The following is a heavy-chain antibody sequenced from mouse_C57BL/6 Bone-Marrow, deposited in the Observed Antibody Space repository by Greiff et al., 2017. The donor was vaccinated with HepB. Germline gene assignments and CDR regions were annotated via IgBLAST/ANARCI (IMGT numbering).Heavy chain of an antibody. CDR1: GYTFTSYW. V-gene: IGHV1-55*01. CDR2: IYPGSGST. Sequence: VQLQQPGAELVKPGASVKMSCKASGYTFTSYWITWVKQRPGQGLEWIGDIYPGSGSTNYNEKFKSKATLTVDTSSSTAYMQLSSLTSEDSAVYYCAREVYYGSSPFAYWGQGTLVTVSA. D-gene: IGHD1-1*01. CDR3: AREVYYGSSPFAY. J-gene: IGHJ3*01.